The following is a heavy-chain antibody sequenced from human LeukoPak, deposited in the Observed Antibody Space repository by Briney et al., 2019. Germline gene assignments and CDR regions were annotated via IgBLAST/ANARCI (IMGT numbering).Heavy chain of an antibody. V-gene: IGHV4-59*12. Sequence: SETLSLTCTVSGGSINSYYWSWIRQPPGKGLEWLGYIYYSGSTNYNPSLKSRVTISVDTSKNQFSLKLSSVTAADTAVYYCASMREWLSNYYYYGMDVWGQGTTVTVSS. CDR1: GGSINSYY. CDR2: IYYSGST. D-gene: IGHD3-3*01. J-gene: IGHJ6*02. CDR3: ASMREWLSNYYYYGMDV.